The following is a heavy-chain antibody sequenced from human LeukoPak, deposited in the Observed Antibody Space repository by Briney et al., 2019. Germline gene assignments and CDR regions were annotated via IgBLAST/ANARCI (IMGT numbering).Heavy chain of an antibody. J-gene: IGHJ4*02. V-gene: IGHV4-39*01. D-gene: IGHD4-17*01. CDR2: IYYSGST. CDR3: ARRHGDYETRR. CDR1: GGSITSSGYS. Sequence: SETLSLTCTVSGGSITSSGYSWGWIRQPPGKGLVWIGSIYYSGSTYYNPSLKSRVTISVDRPKNQFSLKLNSVTATDTAVYYCARRHGDYETRRWGQGTLVTVSS.